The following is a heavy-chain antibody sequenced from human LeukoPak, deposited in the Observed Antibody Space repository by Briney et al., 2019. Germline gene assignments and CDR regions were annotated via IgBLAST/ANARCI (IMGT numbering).Heavy chain of an antibody. J-gene: IGHJ4*02. D-gene: IGHD3-3*01. V-gene: IGHV1-18*01. CDR3: AREFRTYYDFWSGYHIFDF. Sequence: ASVKVSCKASGYTFTGYGISWVRQAPGQGLEWMGWISAYNGNTNYAQKLQGRVTMTTDTSTSTAYMELRSLRSDDTAVYYCAREFRTYYDFWSGYHIFDFWGQGTLVTVSS. CDR2: ISAYNGNT. CDR1: GYTFTGYG.